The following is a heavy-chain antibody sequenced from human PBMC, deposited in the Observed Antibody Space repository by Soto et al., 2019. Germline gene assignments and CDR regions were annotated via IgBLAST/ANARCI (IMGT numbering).Heavy chain of an antibody. D-gene: IGHD2-21*02. V-gene: IGHV3-48*03. CDR1: GFTFSSYE. Sequence: PGGSLRLSCAASGFTFSSYEMNWVRQAPGKGLEWVSYISSSGSTIYYADSVKGRFTISRDNAKNSLYLQMNSLRAEDTAVYYCARDSYCGGGCHWYFDLWGRGTLVTVSS. CDR3: ARDSYCGGGCHWYFDL. J-gene: IGHJ2*01. CDR2: ISSSGSTI.